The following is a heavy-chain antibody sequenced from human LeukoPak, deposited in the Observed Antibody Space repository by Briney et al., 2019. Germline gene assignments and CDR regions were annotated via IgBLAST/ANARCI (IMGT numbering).Heavy chain of an antibody. Sequence: GASVKVSCKASGYTFTSYGISWVRQAPGQGLEWMGWISAYNGNTNYAQKLQGRVTMTEDTSTDTAYMELSSLRSEDTAVYYCATDLLNFDWLRQFDYWGQGTLVTVSS. CDR1: GYTFTSYG. CDR3: ATDLLNFDWLRQFDY. V-gene: IGHV1-18*01. D-gene: IGHD3-9*01. CDR2: ISAYNGNT. J-gene: IGHJ4*02.